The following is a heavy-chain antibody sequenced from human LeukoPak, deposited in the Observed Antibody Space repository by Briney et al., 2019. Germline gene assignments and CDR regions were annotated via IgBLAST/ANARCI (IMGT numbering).Heavy chain of an antibody. CDR2: IHSSGSA. J-gene: IGHJ4*02. CDR1: GASLNNYY. D-gene: IGHD5-24*01. Sequence: SETLSHTCTVSGASLNNYYWSWIRQPPGKALEWIGFIHSSGSANSNPSLTSRVTISIDTSKNQFSLNLRSLTAADTAVYFCASGAADGYNFGFDYWGQGTLAAVSS. CDR3: ASGAADGYNFGFDY. V-gene: IGHV4-59*12.